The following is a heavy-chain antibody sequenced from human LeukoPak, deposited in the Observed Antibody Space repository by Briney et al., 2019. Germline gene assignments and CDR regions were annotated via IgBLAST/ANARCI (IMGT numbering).Heavy chain of an antibody. Sequence: ASVTVSCRASGYTFTSYGISWVRQAPGQGLEWMGWISAYNGNTNYAQKLQGRVTMTTDTSTSTAYMELRSLRSDDTAVYYCARDRVITFGGVIVIFDYWGQGTLVTVSS. D-gene: IGHD3-16*02. CDR2: ISAYNGNT. J-gene: IGHJ4*02. CDR1: GYTFTSYG. V-gene: IGHV1-18*01. CDR3: ARDRVITFGGVIVIFDY.